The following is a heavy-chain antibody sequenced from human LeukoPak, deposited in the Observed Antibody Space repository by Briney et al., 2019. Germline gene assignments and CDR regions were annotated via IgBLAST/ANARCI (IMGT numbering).Heavy chain of an antibody. V-gene: IGHV3-21*01. CDR3: ARGGSYFDY. CDR2: ISSSSNYI. D-gene: IGHD1-26*01. J-gene: IGHJ4*02. CDR1: GFTFRSYN. Sequence: GGSLRLSCAASGFTFRSYNMNWVRHAPGKGLEWVASISSSSNYIYYVDSVKGRFTISRDNAKNSLYLQMNSLRAEDTAVYYCARGGSYFDYWGQGTLVTVSS.